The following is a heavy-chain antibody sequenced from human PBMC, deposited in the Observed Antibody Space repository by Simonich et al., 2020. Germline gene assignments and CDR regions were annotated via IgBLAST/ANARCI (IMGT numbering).Heavy chain of an antibody. J-gene: IGHJ6*02. CDR2: ISSSGSTI. CDR3: ARDFRLQLVEIGTYYYYGMDV. V-gene: IGHV3-48*03. CDR1: GFTFSSYE. D-gene: IGHD6-6*01. Sequence: EVQLVESGGGLVQPGGSLRLSCAASGFTFSSYEMNWVRQAPGKGLEWVSYISSSGSTIYYADSVKGRVTISRDNAKTSLYLQMNSLRAEDTAVYYCARDFRLQLVEIGTYYYYGMDVWGQGTTVTVSS.